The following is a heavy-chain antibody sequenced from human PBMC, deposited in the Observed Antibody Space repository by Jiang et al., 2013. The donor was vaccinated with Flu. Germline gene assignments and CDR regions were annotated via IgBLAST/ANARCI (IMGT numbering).Heavy chain of an antibody. CDR1: GYSFTDHW. CDR3: ARGEMVRGYFDL. CDR2: IHPADSET. J-gene: IGHJ2*01. D-gene: IGHD3-10*01. V-gene: IGHV5-51*01. Sequence: GAEVKKPGESLKISCKGSGYSFTDHWIAWVRQRPGKGLEWVGIIHPADSETRYGPSFQGQVTISVDKSTNTAHLQWSSLKASDTAIYYCARGEMVRGYFDLWGRGTLVTVSS.